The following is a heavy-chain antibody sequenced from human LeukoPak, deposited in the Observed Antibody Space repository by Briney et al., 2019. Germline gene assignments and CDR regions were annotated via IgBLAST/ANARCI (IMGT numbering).Heavy chain of an antibody. Sequence: GFLRLSCVASGFTFSNYAMSWVRQAPGKGLEWVSAITGSGGITYYADSVKGRFTISRDNSKNTLYLQMNSLRAEDTAVYYCAKWGDYDVLTGYYDPDYWGQGTLVTVSS. J-gene: IGHJ4*02. CDR3: AKWGDYDVLTGYYDPDY. CDR2: ITGSGGIT. CDR1: GFTFSNYA. D-gene: IGHD3-9*01. V-gene: IGHV3-23*01.